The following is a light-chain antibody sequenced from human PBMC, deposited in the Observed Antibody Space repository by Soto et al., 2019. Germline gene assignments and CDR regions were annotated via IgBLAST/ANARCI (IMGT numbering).Light chain of an antibody. CDR2: AAS. V-gene: IGKV1-27*01. CDR3: QKYNSDPQGT. Sequence: DIQMTQSPSSLSASVGDRVTITCRASQGISNYLAWYQQKPGKVPKLLIYAASTLQSGVPSRFRGSQSGTDFTHTISSLQPEDVATYYCQKYNSDPQGTFGQGTKLAIK. J-gene: IGKJ2*02. CDR1: QGISNY.